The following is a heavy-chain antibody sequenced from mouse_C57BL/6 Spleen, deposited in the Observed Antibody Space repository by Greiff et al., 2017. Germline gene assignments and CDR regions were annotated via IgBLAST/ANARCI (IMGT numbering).Heavy chain of an antibody. Sequence: EVKLVESGGDLVKPGGSLKLSCAASGFTFSSYGMSWVRQTPDKRLEWVATISSGGSYPYYPDSVKGRFTISRDNAKNTLYLQMSSLKSEDTAMYYCARLDGYNYFDYWGQGTTLTVSS. CDR3: ARLDGYNYFDY. V-gene: IGHV5-6*01. CDR1: GFTFSSYG. D-gene: IGHD2-3*01. J-gene: IGHJ2*01. CDR2: ISSGGSYP.